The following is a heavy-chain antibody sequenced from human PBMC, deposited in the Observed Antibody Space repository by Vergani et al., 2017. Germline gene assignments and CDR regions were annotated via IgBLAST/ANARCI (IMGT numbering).Heavy chain of an antibody. CDR1: GFPFSSYA. CDR3: AKRGYIYGYYYYGMDV. D-gene: IGHD5-18*01. CDR2: ISGDGGSP. Sequence: EVQLLESGGGLVQPGGSLRLSCAASGFPFSSYAMSWVRQAPGKGLEWVSAISGDGGSPYYADSVKGRFTISRDNSENTLYLQMNSLRAEDTAVYYCAKRGYIYGYYYYGMDVWGQGTTVTVSS. J-gene: IGHJ6*02. V-gene: IGHV3-23*01.